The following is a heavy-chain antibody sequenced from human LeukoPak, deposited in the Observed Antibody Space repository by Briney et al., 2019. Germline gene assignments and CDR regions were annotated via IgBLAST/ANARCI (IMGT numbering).Heavy chain of an antibody. CDR2: ISYDGSNK. V-gene: IGHV3-30-3*01. D-gene: IGHD1-1*01. Sequence: GGSLRLSCAASGFTFSSYAMHWVRQAPGKGLEWVAVISYDGSNKYYADSVKGRFTISRDNSKNTLYLQMNSLRAEDTAVYYCARVVGRGTKHWFAPGGQGTLPTVSS. CDR3: ARVVGRGTKHWFAP. J-gene: IGHJ5*02. CDR1: GFTFSSYA.